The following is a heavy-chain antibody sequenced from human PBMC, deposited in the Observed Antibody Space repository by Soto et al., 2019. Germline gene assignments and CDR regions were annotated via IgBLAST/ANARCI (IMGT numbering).Heavy chain of an antibody. V-gene: IGHV4-31*03. J-gene: IGHJ5*02. D-gene: IGHD3-9*01. CDR1: GGSIRSGGYY. CDR2: IYYSGST. CDR3: AKDDRSLTGLNWFDP. Sequence: SETLSLTCTVPGGSIRSGGYYWSWIRQHPEKGLEWIGYIYYSGSTYYNPSLKSRVTISVDTSKNQFSLQPRSVTAADTAVYYCAKDDRSLTGLNWFDPWGQGTLVTVSS.